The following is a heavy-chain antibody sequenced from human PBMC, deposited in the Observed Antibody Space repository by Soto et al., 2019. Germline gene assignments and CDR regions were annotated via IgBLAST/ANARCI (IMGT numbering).Heavy chain of an antibody. Sequence: ASETLSLTCTVSGGSITTYYWGWIRQPPGKGLEWIGYMFYSGSTNYNPSLKSRVTISVDTSKNQFSLKLSSVTAADTAVYYCARDYDSSGYYYKYWGQGTLVTVSS. CDR1: GGSITTYY. D-gene: IGHD3-22*01. CDR2: MFYSGST. J-gene: IGHJ4*02. CDR3: ARDYDSSGYYYKY. V-gene: IGHV4-59*01.